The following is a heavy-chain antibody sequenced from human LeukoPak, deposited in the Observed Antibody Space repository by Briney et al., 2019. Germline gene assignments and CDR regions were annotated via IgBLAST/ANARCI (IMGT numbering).Heavy chain of an antibody. D-gene: IGHD2-8*01. CDR1: GFTFSNYA. CDR3: VRDRGANGPDY. V-gene: IGHV3-64D*06. CDR2: VGSNGGDT. Sequence: GGSLRLSCSASGFTFSNYAMHWVRQAPGKGLEYVSSVGSNGGDTSYADSVKGRFTISRDNSKNTLYLQMSSLRTEDTAVYFCVRDRGANGPDYWGQGTLVTVSP. J-gene: IGHJ4*02.